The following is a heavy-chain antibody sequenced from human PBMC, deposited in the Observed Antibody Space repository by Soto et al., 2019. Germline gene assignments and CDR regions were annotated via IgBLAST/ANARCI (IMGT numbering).Heavy chain of an antibody. Sequence: SETLSLTCTVSGGSISSGGYYWSWIRQHPGKGLEWIGYIYYSGSTYYNPSLKSRVTISVDTSKNQFSLKLSSVTAAATAVYYCARIRGNYDFWSGYYPQLYFDYWGQGTLVTVSS. CDR1: GGSISSGGYY. CDR2: IYYSGST. CDR3: ARIRGNYDFWSGYYPQLYFDY. J-gene: IGHJ4*02. D-gene: IGHD3-3*01. V-gene: IGHV4-31*03.